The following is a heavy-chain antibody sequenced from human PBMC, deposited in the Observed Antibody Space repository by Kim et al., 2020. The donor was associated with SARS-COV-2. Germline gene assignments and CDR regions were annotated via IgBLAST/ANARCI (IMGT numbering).Heavy chain of an antibody. CDR2: IYYSGST. CDR1: GGSVSSGSYY. Sequence: SETLSLTCTVSGGSVSSGSYYWSWIRQPPGKGLEWIGYIYYSGSTNYNPSLKSRVTISVDTSKNQFSLKLSSVTAADTAVYYCARDVGAHSPVLDYWGQGTLVTVSS. V-gene: IGHV4-61*01. D-gene: IGHD1-26*01. J-gene: IGHJ4*02. CDR3: ARDVGAHSPVLDY.